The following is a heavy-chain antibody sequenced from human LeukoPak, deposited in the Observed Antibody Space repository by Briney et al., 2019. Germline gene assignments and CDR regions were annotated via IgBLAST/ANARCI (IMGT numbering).Heavy chain of an antibody. Sequence: GGSLRLSCAASGFTFSDYYMSWIRQAPGKGLEWVSYISSSGSTIYYTDSVKGRFTISRDNAKNSLYLQMNSLRAEDTAVYYCARAVFYGSGSYYKYNWFDPRGQGTLVTVSS. J-gene: IGHJ5*02. CDR1: GFTFSDYY. CDR2: ISSSGSTI. CDR3: ARAVFYGSGSYYKYNWFDP. V-gene: IGHV3-11*01. D-gene: IGHD3-10*01.